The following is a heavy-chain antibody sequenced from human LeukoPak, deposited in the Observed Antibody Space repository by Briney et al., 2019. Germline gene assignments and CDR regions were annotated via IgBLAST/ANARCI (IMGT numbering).Heavy chain of an antibody. J-gene: IGHJ5*02. D-gene: IGHD2-15*01. CDR1: GGSISTGGYY. CDR2: TYYSGST. CDR3: ARARVVVAATFRANWFDP. V-gene: IGHV4-30-4*01. Sequence: SETLSLTCTVSGGSISTGGYYWSWIRQHPGKGLEWIGNTYYSGSTYYNPSLKSRVTISVDRSKNQFSLKLSSVTAADTAVYYCARARVVVAATFRANWFDPWGQGTLVTVSS.